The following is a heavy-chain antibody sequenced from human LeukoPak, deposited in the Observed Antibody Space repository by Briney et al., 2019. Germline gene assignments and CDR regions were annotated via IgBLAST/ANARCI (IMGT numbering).Heavy chain of an antibody. CDR3: ARSLGTDSGMDV. D-gene: IGHD6-13*01. Sequence: SETLSLTCTVSGGPIRSYYWSWIRQPPGKGLEWIGDICYSASTNYNPSLKSRVTISADTSKNQFSLKLTALTAADTAVYYCARSLGTDSGMDVWGQGTTVTVSS. CDR1: GGPIRSYY. V-gene: IGHV4-59*01. CDR2: ICYSAST. J-gene: IGHJ6*02.